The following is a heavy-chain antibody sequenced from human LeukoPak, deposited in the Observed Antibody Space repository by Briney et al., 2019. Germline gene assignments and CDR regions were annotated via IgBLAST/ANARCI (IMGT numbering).Heavy chain of an antibody. Sequence: GGSLRLSCAASGFTFSSYAMGWVRQAPGKGLEWVSYISGSGDSTYYEDSVKGRFTISRDNSKNTLYLQMKSLRAEDTAVYYCAKSLPSWLQALDYRGQGTLVTVSS. CDR2: ISGSGDST. CDR1: GFTFSSYA. CDR3: AKSLPSWLQALDY. V-gene: IGHV3-23*01. D-gene: IGHD5-12*01. J-gene: IGHJ4*02.